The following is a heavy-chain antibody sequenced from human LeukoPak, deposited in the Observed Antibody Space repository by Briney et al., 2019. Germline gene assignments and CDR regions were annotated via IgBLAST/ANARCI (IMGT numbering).Heavy chain of an antibody. D-gene: IGHD3-10*01. CDR2: ISSSGSTI. CDR1: GFTFSDYY. CDR3: AKARHGYGSGSYYTIFDY. J-gene: IGHJ4*02. Sequence: PGGSLRLSCAASGFTFSDYYMSWIRQAPGKGLEWVSYISSSGSTIYYADSVKGRFTISRDNAKNSLYLQMNSLRAEDTALYYCAKARHGYGSGSYYTIFDYWGQGTLVTVSS. V-gene: IGHV3-11*01.